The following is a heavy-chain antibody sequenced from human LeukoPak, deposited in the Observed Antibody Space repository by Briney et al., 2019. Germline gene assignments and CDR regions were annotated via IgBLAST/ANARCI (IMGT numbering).Heavy chain of an antibody. CDR3: ARGVGVLLAYYFDY. CDR2: INHSGST. J-gene: IGHJ4*02. V-gene: IGHV4-34*01. D-gene: IGHD3-10*01. Sequence: SETLSLTCAVYGGSFSTYYWSWIRQPPGKGLEWIGEINHSGSTNYNPSLKSRVTISVDTSKNQSSLKLSSVTAADTAVYYCARGVGVLLAYYFDYWGQGTLVTVSS. CDR1: GGSFSTYY.